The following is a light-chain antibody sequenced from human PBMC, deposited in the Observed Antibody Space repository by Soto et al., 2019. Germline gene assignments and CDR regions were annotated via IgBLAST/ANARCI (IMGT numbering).Light chain of an antibody. Sequence: DIQMTQSPSTLSASVGDRVTITCRASQSISTWLAWYQQKPGKAPKLLIYKASGLEYGVPSRFSGSGSGTEFTLTISSLQPDDFATYYCQHYNSYLMTFGQGTRLEMK. CDR2: KAS. CDR1: QSISTW. J-gene: IGKJ5*01. V-gene: IGKV1-5*03. CDR3: QHYNSYLMT.